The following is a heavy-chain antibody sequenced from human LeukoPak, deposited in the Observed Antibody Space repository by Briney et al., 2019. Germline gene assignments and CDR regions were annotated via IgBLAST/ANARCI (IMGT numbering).Heavy chain of an antibody. CDR3: TRHYYGSGSYYKWDYYYYGMDV. V-gene: IGHV3-73*01. J-gene: IGHJ6*02. D-gene: IGHD3-10*01. CDR1: GFTFSGSA. Sequence: SGGSLRLSCAASGFTFSGSAMHWVRQASGKGLEWVGRIRSKANSYATAYAASVKGRFTISRDDSKNTAYLQMNSLKTEDTAVYYCTRHYYGSGSYYKWDYYYYGMDVWGQGTTVTVSS. CDR2: IRSKANSYAT.